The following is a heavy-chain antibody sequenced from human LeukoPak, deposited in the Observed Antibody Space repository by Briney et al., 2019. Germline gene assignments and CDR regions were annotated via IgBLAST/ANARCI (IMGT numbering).Heavy chain of an antibody. J-gene: IGHJ4*02. CDR2: VDSSGITI. V-gene: IGHV3-48*03. CDR3: ARDSVGDLLDY. CDR1: GFPFSSYE. Sequence: GGSLRLSCEGSGFPFSSYEMNWLRQAPGKALEWVSHVDSSGITIYYADSVKGRFTISRDNAKNSIYLQMDSLRVEDTAIYYCARDSVGDLLDYWGQGTPVTVSS. D-gene: IGHD4-17*01.